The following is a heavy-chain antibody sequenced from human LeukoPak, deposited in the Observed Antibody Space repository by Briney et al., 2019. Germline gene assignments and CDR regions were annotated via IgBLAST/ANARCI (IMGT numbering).Heavy chain of an antibody. CDR1: GFTFSNYG. CDR3: AKDTGSGYDYFSYYFDY. J-gene: IGHJ4*02. D-gene: IGHD5-12*01. CDR2: ISGTAFST. V-gene: IGHV3-23*01. Sequence: GGSLRLSCAASGFTFSNYGMGWVRQAPGKGLEWVSLISGTAFSTYYADSVRGRFPISRDNSKNTLYLQMNSLRAEDTAVYYCAKDTGSGYDYFSYYFDYWGQGTLVTVSS.